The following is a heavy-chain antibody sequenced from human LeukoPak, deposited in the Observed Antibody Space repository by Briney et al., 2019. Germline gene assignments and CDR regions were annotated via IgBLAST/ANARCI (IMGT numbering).Heavy chain of an antibody. CDR1: GFTFSSYS. CDR2: ISSSSSYI. CDR3: ARGYLRYFDWLPPFDI. V-gene: IGHV3-21*01. J-gene: IGHJ3*02. Sequence: GGSLRLSCAASGFTFSSYSMNWVRQAPGKGLEWVSSISSSSSYIYYADSVKGRFTISRDNAKNSLYLQMNSLRAEDTAVYCCARGYLRYFDWLPPFDIWGQGTMVTVSS. D-gene: IGHD3-9*01.